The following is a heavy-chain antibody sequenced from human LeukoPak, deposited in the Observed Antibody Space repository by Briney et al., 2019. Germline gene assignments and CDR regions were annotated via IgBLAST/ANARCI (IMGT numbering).Heavy chain of an antibody. Sequence: SGGSLRLSCAASGFTFSSYAMHWVRQAPGKGLEWVAVISYDGSNKYYADSVKGRFTISRDNSKNTLYLQMNSLRAEDTAVYYCARGADYDSSDSEYFQHWGQGTLVTVSS. CDR1: GFTFSSYA. J-gene: IGHJ1*01. D-gene: IGHD3-22*01. CDR2: ISYDGSNK. V-gene: IGHV3-30-3*01. CDR3: ARGADYDSSDSEYFQH.